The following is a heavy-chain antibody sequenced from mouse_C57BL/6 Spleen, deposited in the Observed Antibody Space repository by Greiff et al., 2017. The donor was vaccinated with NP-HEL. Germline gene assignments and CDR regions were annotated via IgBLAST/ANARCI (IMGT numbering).Heavy chain of an antibody. D-gene: IGHD5-1*01. Sequence: VQLQQSGTVLARPGASVKMSCKTSGYTFTSYWMHWVKQRPGQGLEWIGAIYPGNSDTSYNQKFKGKAKLTAVTSASTAYMELSSLTNEDSAVYYCTGWYLYYYAMDYWGQGTSVTVSS. V-gene: IGHV1-5*01. CDR3: TGWYLYYYAMDY. J-gene: IGHJ4*01. CDR1: GYTFTSYW. CDR2: IYPGNSDT.